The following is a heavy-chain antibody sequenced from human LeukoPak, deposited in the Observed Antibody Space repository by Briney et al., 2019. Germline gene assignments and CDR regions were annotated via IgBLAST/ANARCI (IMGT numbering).Heavy chain of an antibody. D-gene: IGHD5-18*01. Sequence: SETLSLTCAVSGYSISSGYYWGWIRPPPGKGLEWIGSIYHSGSTYYNPSLKSRVTISVDTSKNQFSLKLSSVTAADTAVYYCARAGGGYSYGYRGDAFDIWGQGTMVTVSS. CDR3: ARAGGGYSYGYRGDAFDI. V-gene: IGHV4-38-2*01. CDR2: IYHSGST. J-gene: IGHJ3*02. CDR1: GYSISSGYY.